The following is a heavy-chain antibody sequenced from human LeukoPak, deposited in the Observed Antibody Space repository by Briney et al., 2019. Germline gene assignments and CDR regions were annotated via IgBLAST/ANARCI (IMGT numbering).Heavy chain of an antibody. Sequence: SETLSLTCAVYGGSFSGYYWSWIRQPPGKGLEWIGEISHSGSTNYNPSLKSRVTISVDTSKNQFSLRLSSVTAADTALYFCARLSKTYYYDSSGYFDSWGRGTLVTVSS. D-gene: IGHD3-22*01. CDR2: ISHSGST. V-gene: IGHV4-34*01. CDR3: ARLSKTYYYDSSGYFDS. CDR1: GGSFSGYY. J-gene: IGHJ4*02.